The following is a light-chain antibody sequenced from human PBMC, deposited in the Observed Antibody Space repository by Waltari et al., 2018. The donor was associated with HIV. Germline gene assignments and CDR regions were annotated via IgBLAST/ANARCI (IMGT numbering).Light chain of an antibody. CDR1: QGIGRY. CDR3: QQGNSFPLT. Sequence: DVQMTQSPSSVSASVGDSVTITCRASQGIGRYLVWYQQRPGTAPKLLISSASTLESGVPSRFSGSGSGTDFTLTISSLQPEDFTTYYCQQGNSFPLTFGPGTKVDIK. J-gene: IGKJ3*01. V-gene: IGKV1-12*01. CDR2: SAS.